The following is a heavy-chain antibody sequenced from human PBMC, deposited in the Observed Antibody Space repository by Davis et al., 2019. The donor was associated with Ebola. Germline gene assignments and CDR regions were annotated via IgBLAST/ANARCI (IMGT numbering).Heavy chain of an antibody. CDR2: INPNSGGT. Sequence: ASVKVSCKASGYTFTGYYMHWVRQAPGQGLEWMGWINPNSGGTNYAQKFQGWVTMTRDTSISTAYMELSRLRSDDTAVYYCARGTPGGAYCSGGSCYWNFNWFDPWGQGTLVTVSS. CDR3: ARGTPGGAYCSGGSCYWNFNWFDP. CDR1: GYTFTGYY. V-gene: IGHV1-2*04. J-gene: IGHJ5*02. D-gene: IGHD2-15*01.